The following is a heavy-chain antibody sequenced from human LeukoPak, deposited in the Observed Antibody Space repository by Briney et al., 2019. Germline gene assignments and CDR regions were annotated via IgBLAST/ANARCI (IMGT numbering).Heavy chain of an antibody. CDR3: AREGIAAAGYAFDI. Sequence: GASVKVSCKASGYTFTSYDINWVRQATGQGLEWMGGIIPIFGTANYAQKFQGRVTITADESTSTAYMELSSLRSEDTAVYYCAREGIAAAGYAFDIWGQGTMVTVSS. CDR1: GYTFTSYD. CDR2: IIPIFGTA. V-gene: IGHV1-69*13. J-gene: IGHJ3*02. D-gene: IGHD6-13*01.